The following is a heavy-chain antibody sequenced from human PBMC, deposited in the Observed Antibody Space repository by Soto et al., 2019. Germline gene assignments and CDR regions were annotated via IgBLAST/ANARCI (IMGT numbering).Heavy chain of an antibody. Sequence: PSETQSLTSVVSDYSISSGYFWAWIRQPPGEGLECILKIYLDGTTSYNPSLNGRVTISVDTSKNQFALKPTSVIAADTAVYYCVRLVDIEATIGGIDPWGQGTLVTAPQ. J-gene: IGHJ5*02. V-gene: IGHV4-38-2*01. CDR2: IYLDGTT. CDR3: VRLVDIEATIGGIDP. D-gene: IGHD5-12*01. CDR1: DYSISSGYF.